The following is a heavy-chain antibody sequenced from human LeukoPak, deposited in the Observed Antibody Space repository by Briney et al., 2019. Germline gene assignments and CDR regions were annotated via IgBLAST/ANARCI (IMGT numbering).Heavy chain of an antibody. Sequence: PGRSLRLSCAASGFTFSSYGMHWVRQAPGKGLEWVAFIRYDGSNKYYADSVKGRFTISRDNSKNTLYLQMNSLRAEDTAVYYCELLISVRPPTVYWGQGTLVTVSS. CDR1: GFTFSSYG. V-gene: IGHV3-30*02. D-gene: IGHD3/OR15-3a*01. CDR3: ELLISVRPPTVY. CDR2: IRYDGSNK. J-gene: IGHJ4*02.